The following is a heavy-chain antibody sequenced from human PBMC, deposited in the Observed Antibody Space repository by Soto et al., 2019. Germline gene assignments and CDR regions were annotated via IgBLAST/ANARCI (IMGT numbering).Heavy chain of an antibody. J-gene: IGHJ6*02. V-gene: IGHV3-23*01. Sequence: GGSLRLSCAASGFTFSIYAMSWVRQAPGKGLEWVSAISGSGGSTYYADSVKGRFTISRDNSKNTLYLQMNSLRAEDTAVYYCAKESTVTTMYYYYGMDVWGQGTTVTVSS. CDR3: AKESTVTTMYYYYGMDV. CDR1: GFTFSIYA. CDR2: ISGSGGST. D-gene: IGHD4-4*01.